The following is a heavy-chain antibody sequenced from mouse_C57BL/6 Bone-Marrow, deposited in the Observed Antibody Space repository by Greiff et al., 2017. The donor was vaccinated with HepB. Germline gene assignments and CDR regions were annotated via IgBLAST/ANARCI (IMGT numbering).Heavy chain of an antibody. J-gene: IGHJ1*03. CDR3: ARDPYYYGSSYWYFDV. Sequence: EVKLLESGPGLVKPSQSLSLTCSVTGYSITSGYYWTWIRQFPGNKLEWMGYISYDGSNNYNPSLKNRISITRDTSKNQFFLKLNSVTTEDTATYYCARDPYYYGSSYWYFDVWGTGTTVTVSS. V-gene: IGHV3-6*01. CDR2: ISYDGSN. D-gene: IGHD1-1*01. CDR1: GYSITSGYY.